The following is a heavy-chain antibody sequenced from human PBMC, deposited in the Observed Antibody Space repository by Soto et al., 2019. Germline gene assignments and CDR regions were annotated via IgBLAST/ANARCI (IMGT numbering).Heavy chain of an antibody. J-gene: IGHJ4*02. CDR2: INPNSGGT. V-gene: IGHV1-2*02. Sequence: QVQLVQSGAEVKKPGASVKVSGKASGYTFTGYYMHWGRQAPGQGLEWMGWINPNSGGTNYAQKFQGRVTMTRDPSIRTAYMELSRLRSDATAVYYCARDPGGYSYGYSPFGYWGQGTLVTVSS. CDR1: GYTFTGYY. CDR3: ARDPGGYSYGYSPFGY. D-gene: IGHD5-18*01.